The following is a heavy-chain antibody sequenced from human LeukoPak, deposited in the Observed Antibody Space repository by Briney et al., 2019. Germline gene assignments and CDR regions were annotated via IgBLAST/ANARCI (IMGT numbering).Heavy chain of an antibody. J-gene: IGHJ4*02. Sequence: GGSLRLSCAASGFTFSTYSMNWVRQAPGKGLEWVSSIISRSSYIYYADSVKGRFTISRDNAKNSLYLQMNSLRAEDTAVYYCARDPQYCSGGSCYSFDYWGQGTLVTVSS. D-gene: IGHD2-15*01. CDR1: GFTFSTYS. CDR2: IISRSSYI. V-gene: IGHV3-21*01. CDR3: ARDPQYCSGGSCYSFDY.